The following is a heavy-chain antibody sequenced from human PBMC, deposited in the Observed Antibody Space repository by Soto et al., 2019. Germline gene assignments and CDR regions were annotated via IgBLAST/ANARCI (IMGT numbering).Heavy chain of an antibody. Sequence: PEGSVRLSCAASGFNFSNHWMHWVRQRPAEGLVWVSRITSDGKSKAYAESVKGRFAISRDNAKNTLYLQMNGLTAEDTAVYYCARESGDWPLNWFDHWGPGTLVTVSS. D-gene: IGHD2-21*02. CDR2: ITSDGKSK. CDR1: GFNFSNHW. J-gene: IGHJ5*02. CDR3: ARESGDWPLNWFDH. V-gene: IGHV3-74*01.